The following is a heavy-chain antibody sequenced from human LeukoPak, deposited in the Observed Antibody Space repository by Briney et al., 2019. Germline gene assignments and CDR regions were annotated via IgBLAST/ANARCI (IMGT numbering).Heavy chain of an antibody. CDR2: INHSGYT. J-gene: IGHJ4*02. Sequence: PSETLSLTCAVSGVAFSNYYWSWVRQSPTKGLEWIGEINHSGYTNYNPPLKSRVTISVDKSKNQFSLKLSSVTAADTAVYYCARTPASSTLKYYFDYWGQGTLVTVSS. D-gene: IGHD2-2*01. V-gene: IGHV4-34*01. CDR1: GVAFSNYY. CDR3: ARTPASSTLKYYFDY.